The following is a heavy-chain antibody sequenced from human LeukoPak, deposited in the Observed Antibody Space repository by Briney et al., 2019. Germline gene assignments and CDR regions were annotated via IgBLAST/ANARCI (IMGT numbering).Heavy chain of an antibody. D-gene: IGHD1-14*01. CDR1: GGSFSGYY. J-gene: IGHJ4*02. V-gene: IGHV4-34*01. CDR3: ARKGAGVDY. Sequence: SETLSLTCAVYGGSFSGYYWSWIRQPPGKGLEWIGEINHSGSTNYNPSLKSRVTISVDTSKNQFSLKLSSVTAADTAVYYCARKGAGVDYWGQGTLVTVSS. CDR2: INHSGST.